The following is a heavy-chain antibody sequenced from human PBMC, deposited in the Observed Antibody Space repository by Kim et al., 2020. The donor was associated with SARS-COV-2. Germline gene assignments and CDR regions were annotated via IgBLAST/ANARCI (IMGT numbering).Heavy chain of an antibody. D-gene: IGHD5-12*01. Sequence: GGSLRLSCVASGFTFSSSWMSWVRQAQGKGLEWVANIKTDGSAQYYVDSVKGRFTISRDNAKNSLYLQMNSLRAEDTAVYYCVRDDPGYGGYRYWAQGTLVTVSS. CDR1: GFTFSSSW. CDR2: IKTDGSAQ. J-gene: IGHJ4*02. CDR3: VRDDPGYGGYRY. V-gene: IGHV3-7*01.